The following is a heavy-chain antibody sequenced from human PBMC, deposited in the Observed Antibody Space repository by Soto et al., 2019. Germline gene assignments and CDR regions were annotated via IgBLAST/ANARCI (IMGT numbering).Heavy chain of an antibody. D-gene: IGHD5-12*01. V-gene: IGHV3-48*03. CDR3: ARDGGYDWVVLFDY. CDR2: ISSSGSTI. CDR1: GFTFSSYE. Sequence: HPGGSLRLSCAASGFTFSSYEMNWVRQAPGKGLEWVSYISSSGSTIYYADSVKGRFTISRDNAKNSLYLQMNSLRAEDTAVYYCARDGGYDWVVLFDYWGQGTLVTVSS. J-gene: IGHJ4*02.